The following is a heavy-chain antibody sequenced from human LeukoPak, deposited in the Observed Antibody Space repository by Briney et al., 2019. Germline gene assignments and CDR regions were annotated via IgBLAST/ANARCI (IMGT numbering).Heavy chain of an antibody. J-gene: IGHJ6*03. CDR1: GGSISGYY. CDR3: ARGLADCSGGSCIGSGYYYYYYMDV. V-gene: IGHV4-4*07. Sequence: SETLSLTCTVSGGSISGYYWSWIRQPAGKGLEWIGRIYTSGSTNYNPSLKSRVTISVDTSKNQFSLKLSSVTAADTAVYYCARGLADCSGGSCIGSGYYYYYYMDVWGKGTTVTVSS. D-gene: IGHD2-15*01. CDR2: IYTSGST.